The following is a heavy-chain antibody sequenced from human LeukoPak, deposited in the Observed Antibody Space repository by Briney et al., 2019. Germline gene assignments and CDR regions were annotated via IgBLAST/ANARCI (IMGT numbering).Heavy chain of an antibody. D-gene: IGHD4-23*01. CDR3: ARGSGNSVLVWSFDI. CDR1: GGTFSSYA. V-gene: IGHV1-69*04. CDR2: IIPILNIA. Sequence: SVKVSCKASGGTFSSYAISWVRQAPGQGLEWMGRIIPILNIADNAQKFQGRMTITTDESTSTAYMELSSLKSEDTAVYYCARGSGNSVLVWSFDIWGQGTMVTVSS. J-gene: IGHJ3*02.